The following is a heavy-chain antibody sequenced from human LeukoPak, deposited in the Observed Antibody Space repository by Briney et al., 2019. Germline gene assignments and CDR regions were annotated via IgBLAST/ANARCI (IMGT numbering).Heavy chain of an antibody. J-gene: IGHJ4*02. Sequence: HPGGSLRLSCAASGFTFSSYGMHWVRQAPGKGLEWVAVISYDGSNKYYADSVKGRFTISRDNSKNTLYLQMNSLRAEDTAVYYCAKNGGNSCFDYWGQGTLVTVSS. CDR1: GFTFSSYG. V-gene: IGHV3-30*18. CDR3: AKNGGNSCFDY. CDR2: ISYDGSNK. D-gene: IGHD4-23*01.